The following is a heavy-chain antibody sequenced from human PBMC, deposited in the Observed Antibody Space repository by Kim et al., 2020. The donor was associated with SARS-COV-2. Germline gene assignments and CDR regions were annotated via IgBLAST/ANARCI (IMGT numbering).Heavy chain of an antibody. CDR2: FYDSGNT. V-gene: IGHV4-59*13. CDR3: ATYNSVYYYN. CDR1: GGSISSYY. Sequence: ETLSLTCSVSGGSISSYYWSWMRQAPGKGLEWIGFFYDSGNTNYNPSLKRRVTMSVDTSNNQFSLNLTSVTAADTAVYYCATYNSVYYYNWGQGTLVT. D-gene: IGHD3-22*01. J-gene: IGHJ4*02.